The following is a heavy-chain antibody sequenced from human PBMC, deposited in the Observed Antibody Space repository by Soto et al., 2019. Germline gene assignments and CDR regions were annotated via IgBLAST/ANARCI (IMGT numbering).Heavy chain of an antibody. D-gene: IGHD2-15*01. Sequence: SVKLSCKASGGTFSSDAISWLRQAPGQGLEWMGGIIPIFGTANYAQKFQGRVTITADESTSTAYMELSSLRSEDTAVYYCARSVVDHTFDYWGQGTLVTVS. CDR2: IIPIFGTA. J-gene: IGHJ4*02. CDR1: GGTFSSDA. V-gene: IGHV1-69*13. CDR3: ARSVVDHTFDY.